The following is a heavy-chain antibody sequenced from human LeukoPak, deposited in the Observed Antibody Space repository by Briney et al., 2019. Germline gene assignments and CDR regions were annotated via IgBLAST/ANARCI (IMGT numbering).Heavy chain of an antibody. CDR3: AKHHCSTISCHGRSSGDFDY. D-gene: IGHD2-2*01. J-gene: IGHJ4*02. CDR2: TSYDGSNK. V-gene: IGHV3-30*18. Sequence: GGSLRLSCAASGFTFSSYGMHWVRQAPGKGLEWVAVTSYDGSNKYYADSLKGRFTISRDNSKNTLYLQMNSLRAEDTAVYYCAKHHCSTISCHGRSSGDFDYWGQGTLVTVSS. CDR1: GFTFSSYG.